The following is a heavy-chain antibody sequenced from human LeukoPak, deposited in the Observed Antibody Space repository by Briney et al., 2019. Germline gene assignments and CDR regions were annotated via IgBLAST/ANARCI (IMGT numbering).Heavy chain of an antibody. V-gene: IGHV1-8*01. J-gene: IGHJ5*02. CDR1: GYTFTSYD. CDR2: MNPNSGNT. CDR3: ARARRRSTHYYGSGSYRGFDP. Sequence: GASVKVSCKASGYTFTSYDINWVRQATEQGLEWMGWMNPNSGNTGYAQKFQGRVTMTRNTSISTAYMELSSLRSEDTAVYYCARARRRSTHYYGSGSYRGFDPWGQGTLVTVSS. D-gene: IGHD3-10*01.